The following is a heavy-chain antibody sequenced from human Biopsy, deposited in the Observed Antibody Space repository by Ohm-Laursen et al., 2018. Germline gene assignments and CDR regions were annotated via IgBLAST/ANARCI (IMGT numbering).Heavy chain of an antibody. CDR2: LDWDGAK. D-gene: IGHD2-2*02. CDR3: ARIPILVVPAAIVYRHRRHLQGLDV. Sequence: TQTLTLTGTLSGFSLNTRGMSVTWIRQPPGKALEWLARLDWDGAKFYNGSLKTRLTISKDTSENHVVLTLSDVDPVDTATYYCARIPILVVPAAIVYRHRRHLQGLDVWGQGTTVIVSS. V-gene: IGHV2-70*16. J-gene: IGHJ6*02. CDR1: GFSLNTRGMS.